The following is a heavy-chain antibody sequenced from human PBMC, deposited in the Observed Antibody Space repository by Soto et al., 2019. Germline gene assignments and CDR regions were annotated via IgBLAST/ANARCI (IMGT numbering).Heavy chain of an antibody. V-gene: IGHV3-30*09. CDR1: GFTFRSYA. J-gene: IGHJ4*02. CDR2: LSYDGNNK. D-gene: IGHD2-2*01. CDR3: ARARLDTPALDY. Sequence: QVQLVESGGGVVQPGRSLRLSCAASGFTFRSYAMHWVRQAPGKGLELVAVLSYDGNNKYYADSVKGRFAISRDNSRNTLYRQMNSLRAEDTAVYYCARARLDTPALDYWGQGTLVTVSS.